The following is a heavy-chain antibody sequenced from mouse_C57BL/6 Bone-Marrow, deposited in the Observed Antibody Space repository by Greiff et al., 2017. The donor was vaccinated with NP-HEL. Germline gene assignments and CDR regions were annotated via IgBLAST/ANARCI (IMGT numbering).Heavy chain of an antibody. J-gene: IGHJ1*03. V-gene: IGHV1-7*01. CDR2: INPSSGYT. Sequence: QVQLQQSGAELAKPGASVKLSCKASGYTFTSYWMHWVKQRPGQGLEWIGYINPSSGYTKYNQKFKDKATLTADESSSTAYMQLSSLTYEDSAVYYCARGLGQGYFDVWGTGTTVTVSS. D-gene: IGHD4-1*01. CDR1: GYTFTSYW. CDR3: ARGLGQGYFDV.